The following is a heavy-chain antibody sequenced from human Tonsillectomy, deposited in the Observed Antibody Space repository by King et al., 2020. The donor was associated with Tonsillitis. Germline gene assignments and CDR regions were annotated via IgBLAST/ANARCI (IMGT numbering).Heavy chain of an antibody. CDR1: GFTFSDFA. D-gene: IGHD3-16*01. V-gene: IGHV3-23*03. CDR3: AKAASLFPNCFDP. Sequence: VQLVESEGGLVQPGGSLRLSCEASGFTFSDFAMSWVRQAPGKGLEWVSVIYSGQSSTYYADSVKGRFTISRDNSKNTLYLQMTSLRPEDTAVYYCAKAASLFPNCFDPWGQGTLVAVSS. CDR2: IYSGQSST. J-gene: IGHJ5*02.